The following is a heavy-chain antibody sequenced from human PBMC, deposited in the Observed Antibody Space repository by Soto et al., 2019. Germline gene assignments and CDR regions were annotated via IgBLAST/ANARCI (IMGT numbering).Heavy chain of an antibody. V-gene: IGHV4-34*01. Sequence: SETLSLTCAVYGGSFSGYYWSWIRQPPGKGLEWMGEINHSGSTNYNPSLKSRVTISVDTSKNQFSLKLSSVTAADTAVYYCARAIGGYWGQGTLVTVSS. J-gene: IGHJ4*02. CDR1: GGSFSGYY. CDR3: ARAIGGY. CDR2: INHSGST. D-gene: IGHD3-16*01.